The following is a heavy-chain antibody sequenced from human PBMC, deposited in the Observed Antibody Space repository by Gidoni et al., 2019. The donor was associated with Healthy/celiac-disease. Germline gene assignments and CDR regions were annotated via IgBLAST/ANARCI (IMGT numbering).Heavy chain of an antibody. J-gene: IGHJ6*02. Sequence: QVQLVESGGGVVQPGRSLRLSCAASGFPFSSYGMHWVRQAPGKGLEWVAVRSYDGSNKYYADSVKGRFTISRDNSKNTLYLQMNSLRAEDTAVYYCAKVTGTTVDYYGMDVWGQGTTVTVSS. D-gene: IGHD4-17*01. CDR2: RSYDGSNK. CDR1: GFPFSSYG. CDR3: AKVTGTTVDYYGMDV. V-gene: IGHV3-30*18.